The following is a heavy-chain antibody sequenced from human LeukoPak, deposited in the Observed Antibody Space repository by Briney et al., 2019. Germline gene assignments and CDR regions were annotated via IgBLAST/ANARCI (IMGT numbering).Heavy chain of an antibody. J-gene: IGHJ5*01. Sequence: PGGSLRLSCAASGFTFSSYWMHWVRQAPGKGLVWVSRINSDGSDTTYADSVKGRFTISRDNAKNTLYLQMNSLRTEDTAVYYCARDGSSWGNWFDSWGQGTLVTVSS. CDR1: GFTFSSYW. V-gene: IGHV3-74*01. CDR3: ARDGSSWGNWFDS. CDR2: INSDGSDT. D-gene: IGHD6-13*01.